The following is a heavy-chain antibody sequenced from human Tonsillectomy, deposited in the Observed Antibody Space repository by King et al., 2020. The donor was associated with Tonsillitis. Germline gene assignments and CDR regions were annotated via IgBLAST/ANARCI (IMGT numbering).Heavy chain of an antibody. J-gene: IGHJ6*03. CDR3: ARIQWLANYYYYYMDV. CDR2: VDYSGST. Sequence: QLQESGPGLVKPSETLSLTCTVSSCSISSASYYWGWIRLPPGMGLEWIWSVDYSGSTYYNPSLKSRVTISVDTSKNQFSLKLSSVTAADTAVYYCARIQWLANYYYYYMDVWGKGTTVTVSS. CDR1: SCSISSASYY. D-gene: IGHD6-19*01. V-gene: IGHV4-39*01.